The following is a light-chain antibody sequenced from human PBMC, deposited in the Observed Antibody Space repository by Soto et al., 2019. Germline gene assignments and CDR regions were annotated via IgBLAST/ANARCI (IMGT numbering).Light chain of an antibody. J-gene: IGKJ1*01. V-gene: IGKV3-20*01. CDR2: GAY. CDR3: QQNASSPRT. CDR1: QSFTTSQ. Sequence: EIVLTQSPGTLSLSPGERATLFCRASQSFTTSQLAWYQQRPGQAPRVLIFGAYRRATGIPDRFSGSGSGTDLTLTISRLEPEDSAVYYCQQNASSPRTFGQGTTVEI.